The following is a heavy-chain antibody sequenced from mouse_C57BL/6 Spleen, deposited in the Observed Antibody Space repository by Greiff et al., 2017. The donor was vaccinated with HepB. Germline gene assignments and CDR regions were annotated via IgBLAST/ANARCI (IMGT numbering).Heavy chain of an antibody. CDR3: ARGGDFSYAMDY. Sequence: EVMLVESGGDLVKPGGSLKLSCAASGFTFSSYGMSWVRQTPDKRLEWVATISSGGSYTYYPDSVKGRFTISRDNAKNTLYLQMSSLKSEDTAMYYCARGGDFSYAMDYWGQGTSVTVSS. CDR2: ISSGGSYT. V-gene: IGHV5-6*02. CDR1: GFTFSSYG. J-gene: IGHJ4*01.